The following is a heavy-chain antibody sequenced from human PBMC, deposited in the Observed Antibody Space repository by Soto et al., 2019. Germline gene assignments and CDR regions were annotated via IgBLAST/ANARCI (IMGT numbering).Heavy chain of an antibody. J-gene: IGHJ4*02. V-gene: IGHV4-34*01. D-gene: IGHD6-19*01. CDR2: INHSGST. Sequence: QVQLQQWGAGLLKPSETLSLTCAVYGGSFSGYYWSWIRQPPGKGLGWIGEINHSGSTNYNPSLKSRVTRSVDTSKNQFSLTLSSVTAADTAVYYCARLGRRGSVAGTASLDYWGQGTLVTVSS. CDR1: GGSFSGYY. CDR3: ARLGRRGSVAGTASLDY.